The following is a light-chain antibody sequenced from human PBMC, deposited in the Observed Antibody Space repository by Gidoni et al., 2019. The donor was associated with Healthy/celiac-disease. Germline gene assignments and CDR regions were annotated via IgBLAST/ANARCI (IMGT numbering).Light chain of an antibody. CDR3: MQALQTPVT. J-gene: IGKJ5*01. CDR1: QSLMHSNGYNY. Sequence: DIVMTQSPLSLPVTPGEPASISCRSSQSLMHSNGYNYLDWYLQQPGQSPQLLIYLGSNRASGVPDRFSGSGSGTYFTLKISRVEAEDVGVYYCMQALQTPVTFGQGTRLEIK. CDR2: LGS. V-gene: IGKV2-28*01.